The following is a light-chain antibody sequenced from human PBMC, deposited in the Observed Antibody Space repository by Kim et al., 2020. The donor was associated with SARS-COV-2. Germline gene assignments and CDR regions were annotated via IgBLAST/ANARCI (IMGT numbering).Light chain of an antibody. CDR3: SSYTSSSTVV. CDR1: SGDVSGYTY. CDR2: DVT. Sequence: GQSITISCTGTSGDVSGYTYVSWYRHHPGKAPKLMVYDVTNRPSGVSNRFSGSKSGNTASLTISGLQAEDEADYYCSSYTSSSTVVFGGGTQLTVL. V-gene: IGLV2-14*03. J-gene: IGLJ2*01.